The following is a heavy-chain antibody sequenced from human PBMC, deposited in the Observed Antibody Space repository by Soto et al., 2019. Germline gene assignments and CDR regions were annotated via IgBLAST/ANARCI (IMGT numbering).Heavy chain of an antibody. V-gene: IGHV3-74*01. CDR2: ISTDASST. CDR1: GFTFSSYW. J-gene: IGHJ1*01. CDR3: ARLPNKSPQN. Sequence: EVQLVESGGGLVQPGGSLRLCCAASGFTFSSYWMHWVRQAPGKGLVWVSSISTDASSTSYADPVKGRFTISRDNAKNTLYLQMNSVRAEDSPVYYCARLPNKSPQNWGQGTLVIGSP.